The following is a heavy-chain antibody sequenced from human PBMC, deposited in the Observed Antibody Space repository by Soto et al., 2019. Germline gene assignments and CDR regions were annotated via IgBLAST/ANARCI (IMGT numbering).Heavy chain of an antibody. CDR1: GYTFTSYG. D-gene: IGHD3-3*01. J-gene: IGHJ3*02. CDR2: ISAYNGNT. V-gene: IGHV1-18*01. Sequence: ASVKVSCKASGYTFTSYGISWVRQAPGQGLEWMGWISAYNGNTNYAQKLQGRVTMTTDTSTSTAYMELRSLRSEDTAVYYCARGRRATYYDFWSGPGYAFDIWGQGTMVTVSS. CDR3: ARGRRATYYDFWSGPGYAFDI.